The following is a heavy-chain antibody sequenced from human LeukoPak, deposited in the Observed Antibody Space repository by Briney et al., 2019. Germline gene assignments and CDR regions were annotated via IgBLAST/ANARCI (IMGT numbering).Heavy chain of an antibody. J-gene: IGHJ4*02. Sequence: VASVKVSCKASGFTFTGYYIHWVRQAPGQGLEWMGYINPHSGGTNSPQKFQGRVTMTTDTSIIAAYMELSSLISDDTAMYYCVREGNELLSKNFDYWGQGTLVTVSS. D-gene: IGHD2-21*02. CDR1: GFTFTGYY. CDR2: INPHSGGT. V-gene: IGHV1-2*02. CDR3: VREGNELLSKNFDY.